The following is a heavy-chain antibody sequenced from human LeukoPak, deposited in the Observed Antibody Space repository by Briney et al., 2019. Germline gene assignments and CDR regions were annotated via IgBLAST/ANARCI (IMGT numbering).Heavy chain of an antibody. D-gene: IGHD3-22*01. CDR3: ARAPPLNYYDSSGVSYYFDY. CDR2: IIPIFGTA. Sequence: SVKVSCKASGGTFSSYAISWVRQAPGQGLEWMGGIIPIFGTANYAQKFQGRVTITADESTSTAYMELSSLRSEDTAVYYCARAPPLNYYDSSGVSYYFDYWGQGTLVTVSS. V-gene: IGHV1-69*13. J-gene: IGHJ4*02. CDR1: GGTFSSYA.